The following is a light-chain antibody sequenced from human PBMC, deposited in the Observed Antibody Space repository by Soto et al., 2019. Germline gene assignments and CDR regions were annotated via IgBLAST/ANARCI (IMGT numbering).Light chain of an antibody. CDR1: ESVSTSY. CDR2: AAS. Sequence: EVVLTQSPGTLSESPGERDTLSCRASESVSTSYFAWYQQKRGQAPRLLIYAASNRATGIPDRFTGTGSGTDFILTINRLEPEDFGVYYCQQYGRSPWTFGQGTRVDI. V-gene: IGKV3-20*01. CDR3: QQYGRSPWT. J-gene: IGKJ1*01.